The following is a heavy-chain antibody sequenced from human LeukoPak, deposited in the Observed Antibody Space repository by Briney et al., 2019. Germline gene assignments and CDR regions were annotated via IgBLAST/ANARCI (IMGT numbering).Heavy chain of an antibody. J-gene: IGHJ4*02. CDR2: INPNSGGT. D-gene: IGHD6-13*01. CDR3: ARRYPGIAAAGHNY. V-gene: IGHV1-2*02. CDR1: GGTFSSYA. Sequence: ASVKVSCKASGGTFSSYAISWVRQAPGQGLEWMGWINPNSGGTNYAQKFQGRVTMTRDTSISTAYMELSRLRSDDTAVYYCARRYPGIAAAGHNYWGQGTLVTVSS.